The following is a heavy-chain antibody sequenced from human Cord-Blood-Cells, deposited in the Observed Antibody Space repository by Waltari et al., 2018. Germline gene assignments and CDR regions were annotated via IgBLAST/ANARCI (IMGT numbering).Heavy chain of an antibody. CDR3: ASLVDYYDSSGYSDAFDI. Sequence: QVQLQESGPGLVKPSGTLSLTCAVSGGSISSSNWWSWVRQPPGKGLEWIGEIYHSGSTNYNPSLKSRVTISVDKSKNQFSLKLSSVTAADTAVYYCASLVDYYDSSGYSDAFDIWGQGTMVTVS. CDR1: GGSISSSNW. CDR2: IYHSGST. V-gene: IGHV4-4*02. J-gene: IGHJ3*02. D-gene: IGHD3-22*01.